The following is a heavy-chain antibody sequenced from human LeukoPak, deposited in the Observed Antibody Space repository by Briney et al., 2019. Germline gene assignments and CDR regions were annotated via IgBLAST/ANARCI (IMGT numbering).Heavy chain of an antibody. CDR2: MYLSGTT. CDR3: AGLVGRYSSGLYYYYFDY. V-gene: IGHV4-4*02. D-gene: IGHD3-22*01. J-gene: IGHJ4*02. CDR1: GDSINSLDL. Sequence: SETLSXXCTVSGDSINSLDLWSWVRQPPGKGLEWIGEMYLSGTTHSNPSVKSRVTISIDKSKNQFFLNLSSVTAADTAVYYCAGLVGRYSSGLYYYYFDYWGQGTLVTVSS.